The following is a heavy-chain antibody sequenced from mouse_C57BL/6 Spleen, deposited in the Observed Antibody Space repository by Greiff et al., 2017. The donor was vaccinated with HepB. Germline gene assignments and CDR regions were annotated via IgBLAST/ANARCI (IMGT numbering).Heavy chain of an antibody. CDR1: GYSFTGYY. J-gene: IGHJ3*01. CDR2: INPSTGGT. V-gene: IGHV1-42*01. Sequence: VQLQQSGPELVKPGASVKISCKASGYSFTGYYMNWVKQSPEKSLEWIGEINPSTGGTTYNQKFKAKATLTVDKSPSTAYMQLKSLTSEDSAVYYCAREYYGSRSFAYWGQGTLVTVSA. D-gene: IGHD1-1*01. CDR3: AREYYGSRSFAY.